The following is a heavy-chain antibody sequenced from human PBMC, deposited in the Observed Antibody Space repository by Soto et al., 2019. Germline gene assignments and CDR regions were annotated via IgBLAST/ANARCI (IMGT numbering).Heavy chain of an antibody. CDR2: ITATGDRT. CDR1: GFRFSSYS. CDR3: ATMNGYFEY. D-gene: IGHD3-22*01. Sequence: RRLSCADSGFRFSSYSMSWVRQTPGKGLEWVAAITATGDRTYYADSVTGRFTISRDNSKKTHYLQMTSLRAEDTAMYYCATMNGYFEYWGQGTPVTVYS. V-gene: IGHV3-23*01. J-gene: IGHJ4*02.